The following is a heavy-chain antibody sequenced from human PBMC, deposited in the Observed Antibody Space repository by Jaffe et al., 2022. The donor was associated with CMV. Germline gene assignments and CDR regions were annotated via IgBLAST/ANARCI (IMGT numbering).Heavy chain of an antibody. CDR1: GFTFSSYS. D-gene: IGHD3-10*01. CDR3: ARDLGAAYAFDY. J-gene: IGHJ4*02. CDR2: ISSSSSYI. V-gene: IGHV3-21*01. Sequence: EVQLVESGGGLVKPGGSLRLSCAASGFTFSSYSMNWVRQAPGKGLEWVSSISSSSSYIYYADSVKGRFTISRDNAKNSLYLQMNSLRAEDTAVYYCARDLGAAYAFDYWGQGTLVTVSS.